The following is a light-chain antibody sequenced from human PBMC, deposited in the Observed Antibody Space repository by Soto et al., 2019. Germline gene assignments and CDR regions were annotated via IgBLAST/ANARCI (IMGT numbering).Light chain of an antibody. CDR1: KRVSSNY. CDR3: QQYCSSPFT. V-gene: IGKV3-20*01. Sequence: EIVVTQSPRTLSLPPGERASLSCRASKRVSSNYFACYQQKPGQAPRLLIYYASSRATGIPDRISGGGSGADFTPTISRLEPDDFAVYYYQQYCSSPFTFGQGTRLEIK. J-gene: IGKJ5*01. CDR2: YAS.